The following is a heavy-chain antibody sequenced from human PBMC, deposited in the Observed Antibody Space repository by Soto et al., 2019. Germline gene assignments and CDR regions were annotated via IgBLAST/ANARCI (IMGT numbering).Heavy chain of an antibody. V-gene: IGHV3-33*01. CDR3: ARDIFARGTIAGDLYYYGMDV. Sequence: GGSLRLSCAASGFTFSSYGMHWVRQAPGKGLEWVAVIWYDGSNKYYADSVKGRFTISRDNSKNTLYLQMNSLRAEDTAVYYCARDIFARGTIAGDLYYYGMDVWGQGTTVTVSS. J-gene: IGHJ6*02. D-gene: IGHD2-21*01. CDR1: GFTFSSYG. CDR2: IWYDGSNK.